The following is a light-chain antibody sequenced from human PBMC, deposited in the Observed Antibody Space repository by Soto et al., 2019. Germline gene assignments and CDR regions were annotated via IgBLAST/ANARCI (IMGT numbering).Light chain of an antibody. J-gene: IGKJ1*01. CDR1: QTVGSN. CDR3: HQRQSWPRT. CDR2: TTS. Sequence: EIVMTQSPATLSVSPGERITISCRASQTVGSNLAWYQQKPGQAPRLLIYTTSSRATGVPAKFSGSGSGTEFTLTIDSLQSEDFVVYYCHQRQSWPRTFGQGTKV. V-gene: IGKV3-15*01.